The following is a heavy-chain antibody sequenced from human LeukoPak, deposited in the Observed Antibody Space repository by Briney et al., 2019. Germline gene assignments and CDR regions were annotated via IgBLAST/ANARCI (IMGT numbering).Heavy chain of an antibody. J-gene: IGHJ2*01. V-gene: IGHV4-59*01. CDR3: ARGVEDILTGQSYWYFDL. CDR2: IYYSGST. Sequence: SETLSLTCTVSGGSISSYYWNWIRQPPGKGLEWIGYIYYSGSTNYNPSPKSRVTISVDTSKNQFSLKLSSVTAADTAVYYCARGVEDILTGQSYWYFDLWGRGTLVTVSS. D-gene: IGHD3-9*01. CDR1: GGSISSYY.